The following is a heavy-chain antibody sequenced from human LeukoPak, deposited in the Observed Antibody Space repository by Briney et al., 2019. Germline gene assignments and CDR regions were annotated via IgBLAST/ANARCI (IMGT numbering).Heavy chain of an antibody. CDR2: IYTSGST. D-gene: IGHD2-2*02. CDR1: GGSISSYY. Sequence: SETLSLTCTVSGGSISSYYWSWLRQPAGKGLEWIGRIYTSGSTNYNPSLKSRVTMSVNTSKNQFSLKLSSVTAADTAVYYWARVAVPAAISERLGYYYYVDVGGKGPTVTVSS. J-gene: IGHJ6*03. V-gene: IGHV4-4*07. CDR3: ARVAVPAAISERLGYYYYVDV.